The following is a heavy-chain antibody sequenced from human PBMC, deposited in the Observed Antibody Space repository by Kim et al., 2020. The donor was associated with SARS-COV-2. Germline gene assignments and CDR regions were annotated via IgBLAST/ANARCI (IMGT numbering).Heavy chain of an antibody. CDR2: IYSGGST. CDR3: ARDRWEPPGGFYYYYGMDV. V-gene: IGHV3-53*01. J-gene: IGHJ6*02. Sequence: GGSLRLSCAASGFTVSSNYMSWVRQAPGKGLEWVSVIYSGGSTYYADSVKGRFTISRDNSKNTLYLQMNSLRAEDTAVYYCARDRWEPPGGFYYYYGMDVWGQGTTVTVSS. CDR1: GFTVSSNY. D-gene: IGHD1-26*01.